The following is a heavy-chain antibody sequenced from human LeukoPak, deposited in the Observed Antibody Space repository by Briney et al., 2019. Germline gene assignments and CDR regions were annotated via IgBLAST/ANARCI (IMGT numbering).Heavy chain of an antibody. CDR1: GASISSGPYY. D-gene: IGHD3-3*01. CDR3: ARIAYDALDSYYYGMDV. Sequence: PSETLSLTCTVSGASISSGPYYWIWIRQHPGKGLEWIGYITYSGNTYYYPALNSRVTVSLDTSKTQFSLKLSSVTAADTAVYYCARIAYDALDSYYYGMDVWGQGTTVTVSS. CDR2: ITYSGNT. V-gene: IGHV4-31*03. J-gene: IGHJ6*02.